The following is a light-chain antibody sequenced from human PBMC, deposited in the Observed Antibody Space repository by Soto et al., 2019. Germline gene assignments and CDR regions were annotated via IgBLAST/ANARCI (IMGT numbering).Light chain of an antibody. CDR3: QSYDSGLRALYI. Sequence: QSALTQPPSVSGAPGQRVTISCTGSSSNIGAGYDVHWYQQLPGTAPKLLIYGNINRPSGVPDRFSGSKSGTSASLAITGLQAEDEADYYCQSYDSGLRALYIFGTGTKVTVL. CDR2: GNI. V-gene: IGLV1-40*01. J-gene: IGLJ1*01. CDR1: SSNIGAGYD.